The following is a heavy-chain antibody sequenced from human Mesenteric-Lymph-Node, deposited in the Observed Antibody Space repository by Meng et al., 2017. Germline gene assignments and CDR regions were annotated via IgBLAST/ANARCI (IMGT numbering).Heavy chain of an antibody. V-gene: IGHV3-23*01. CDR3: ARGAADYSFDY. CDR1: GFTFSNFG. D-gene: IGHD6-25*01. J-gene: IGHJ4*02. CDR2: ISSDGAT. Sequence: EVQVLESGGGLVQPGGSLRLSCATSGFTFSNFGMNWVRQAPGEGLEWVSTISSDGATYYTDSVKGRFTISRHSSKNTLYLQMNSLRAEDTAVYYCARGAADYSFDYWGQGTLVTVSS.